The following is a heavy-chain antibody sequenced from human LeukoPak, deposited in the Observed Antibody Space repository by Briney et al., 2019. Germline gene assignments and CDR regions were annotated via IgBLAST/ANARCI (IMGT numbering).Heavy chain of an antibody. J-gene: IGHJ4*02. CDR2: IYYSGST. CDR3: ARMSETRNDYGDSYYFDY. D-gene: IGHD4-17*01. Sequence: SETLSLTCTVSGGSINSGGYYWSWIRQHPGKGLEWIGYIYYSGSTYYNPSLKSRVTISLDTSRTRFSLNLSSVTAADTAVYYCARMSETRNDYGDSYYFDYWGQGTLVTVSS. CDR1: GGSINSGGYY. V-gene: IGHV4-31*03.